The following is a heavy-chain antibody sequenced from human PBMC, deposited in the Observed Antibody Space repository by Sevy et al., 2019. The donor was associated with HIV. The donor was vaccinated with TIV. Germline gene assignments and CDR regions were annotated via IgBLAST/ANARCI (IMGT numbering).Heavy chain of an antibody. J-gene: IGHJ3*02. CDR2: ISYDGSNK. Sequence: GGSLRLSCAASGFTFSSYAMHWVRQAPGKGLEWVAVISYDGSNKYYADSVKGRFTISRDNSKNTLYLQMNSLRAEDTAVYYCARERDGIDDAFDIWGQGTMVTVSS. CDR1: GFTFSSYA. V-gene: IGHV3-30*04. CDR3: ARERDGIDDAFDI.